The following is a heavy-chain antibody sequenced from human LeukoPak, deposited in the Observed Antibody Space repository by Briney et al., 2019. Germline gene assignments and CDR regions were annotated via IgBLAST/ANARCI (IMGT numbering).Heavy chain of an antibody. D-gene: IGHD6-19*01. Sequence: SETLSLTCAVYGGSFSGYYWSWIRQPPGKGLEWIGEIKHSGSTNYNPSLKSRVTISVDTSKNQFSLKLSSVTAADTAVYYCARKKIAVAGSYDYWGQGTLVTVSS. V-gene: IGHV4-34*01. CDR1: GGSFSGYY. CDR3: ARKKIAVAGSYDY. J-gene: IGHJ4*02. CDR2: IKHSGST.